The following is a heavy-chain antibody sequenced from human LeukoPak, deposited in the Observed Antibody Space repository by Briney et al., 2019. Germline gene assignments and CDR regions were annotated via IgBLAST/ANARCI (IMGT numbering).Heavy chain of an antibody. D-gene: IGHD2-15*01. CDR2: IYYSGNT. J-gene: IGHJ4*02. CDR3: ARVGCSGGSCYRKYYFDN. V-gene: IGHV4-30-2*01. Sequence: SQTLSLTCTVTGGSISSGGFYRGWIRQPPGKGLQWIGNIYYSGNTYYNPSLQSRVTLSVDKSKNQFSLDLNSLTAADTAIYFCARVGCSGGSCYRKYYFDNWGQGTLVTVSS. CDR1: GGSISSGGFY.